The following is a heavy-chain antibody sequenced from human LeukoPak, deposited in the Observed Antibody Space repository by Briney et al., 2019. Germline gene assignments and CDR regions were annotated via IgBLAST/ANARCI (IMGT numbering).Heavy chain of an antibody. CDR1: GFTFSDYW. V-gene: IGHV3-7*04. D-gene: IGHD7-27*01. CDR2: INQDGSET. J-gene: IGHJ4*02. CDR3: SGDPGDY. Sequence: GGSLRLSCAASGFTFSDYWMSWVRQAPGKGPEWVANINQDGSETYYVDSVEGRFTISRDNAKNSLFLQMSSLRAEDTAVYFCSGDPGDYWGQGTLVTVSS.